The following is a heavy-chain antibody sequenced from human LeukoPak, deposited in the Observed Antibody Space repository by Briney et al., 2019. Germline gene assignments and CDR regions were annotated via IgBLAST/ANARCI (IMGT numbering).Heavy chain of an antibody. CDR1: GFTVSSNY. Sequence: GGSLRLSCAASGFTVSSNYMSWVRQAPGKGLEWVSAISGSGGSTYYADSVKGRFTISRDNSKNTLYLQMNSLRAEDTAVYYCAKPPGAAADYWGQGTLVTVSS. V-gene: IGHV3-23*01. D-gene: IGHD6-13*01. J-gene: IGHJ4*02. CDR2: ISGSGGST. CDR3: AKPPGAAADY.